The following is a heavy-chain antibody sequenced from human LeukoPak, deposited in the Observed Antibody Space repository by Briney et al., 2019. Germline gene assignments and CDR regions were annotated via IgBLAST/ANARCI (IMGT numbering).Heavy chain of an antibody. D-gene: IGHD5-24*01. V-gene: IGHV4-59*01. CDR3: ARRRGYNSGSWFDP. Sequence: SETLSLTCTVSGGSISSYYWSWIGQPPGKGLEWIGYIYYSGSTNYNPSLKSRVTISVDTSKNQFSLKLSSVTAADTAVYYCARRRGYNSGSWFDPWGQRTLVTVSS. CDR1: GGSISSYY. J-gene: IGHJ5*02. CDR2: IYYSGST.